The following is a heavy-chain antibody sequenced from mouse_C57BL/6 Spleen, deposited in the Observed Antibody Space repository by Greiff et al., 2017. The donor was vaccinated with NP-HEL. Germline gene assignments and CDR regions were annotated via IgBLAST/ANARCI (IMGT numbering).Heavy chain of an antibody. CDR3: ARERIDYYGSSHYYFDY. Sequence: EVKLMESEGGLVQPGSSMKLSCTASGFTFSDYYMAWVRQVPEKGLEWVANINYDGSSTYYLDSLKSRFIISRDNAKNILYLQMSSLKAEDTATYYCARERIDYYGSSHYYFDYWGQGTTLTVSS. CDR2: INYDGSST. CDR1: GFTFSDYY. V-gene: IGHV5-16*01. D-gene: IGHD1-1*01. J-gene: IGHJ2*01.